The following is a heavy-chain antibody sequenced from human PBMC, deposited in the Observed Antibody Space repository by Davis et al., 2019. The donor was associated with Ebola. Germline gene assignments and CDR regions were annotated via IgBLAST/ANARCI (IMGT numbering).Heavy chain of an antibody. J-gene: IGHJ5*02. V-gene: IGHV3-30*14. CDR3: AIDADFGEYGWFDP. CDR1: EITFKEYS. Sequence: GESLKISCVASEITFKEYSVNWVRQAPGKGLEWVAIISSDGRNRFYADAVKGRFTISRDNSKSTLYLQMNSLRPEETASYYCAIDADFGEYGWFDPWGQGTLVIVSS. D-gene: IGHD4/OR15-4a*01. CDR2: ISSDGRNR.